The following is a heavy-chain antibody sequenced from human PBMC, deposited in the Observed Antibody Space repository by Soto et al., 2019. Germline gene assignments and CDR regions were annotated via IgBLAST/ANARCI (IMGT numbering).Heavy chain of an antibody. D-gene: IGHD1-26*01. J-gene: IGHJ4*02. V-gene: IGHV1-69*04. CDR2: IVPFVGIT. CDR3: AREMGATNDY. CDR1: GGSFSNYA. Sequence: QVQLVQSGAEVKKPGSSVKVSCKASGGSFSNYALNWVRQAPGQGLEWMGRIVPFVGITKYAQKFQGRVTITADNSTSTAYVELSSLRSEDTAVYYCAREMGATNDYWGQGPLVTVSS.